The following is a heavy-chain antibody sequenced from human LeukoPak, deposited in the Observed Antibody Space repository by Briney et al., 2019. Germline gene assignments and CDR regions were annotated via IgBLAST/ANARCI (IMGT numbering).Heavy chain of an antibody. CDR3: AREEVATITIFGVVIPKDRTVDA. J-gene: IGHJ6*02. CDR1: GYTFTSYD. V-gene: IGHV1-8*01. D-gene: IGHD3-3*01. CDR2: MNPNSGNT. Sequence: RASVKVSCKASGYTFTSYDINWVRQATGQGLEWMGWMNPNSGNTGYAQKFQGRVTMARNTSISTAYMELSSLRSEDTAVYYCAREEVATITIFGVVIPKDRTVDAWGQGTTVTVSS.